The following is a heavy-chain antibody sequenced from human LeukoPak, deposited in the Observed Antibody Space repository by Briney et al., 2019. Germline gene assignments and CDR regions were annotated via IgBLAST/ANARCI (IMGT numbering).Heavy chain of an antibody. V-gene: IGHV3-21*01. J-gene: IGHJ4*02. Sequence: GGSLRLSCAASGFTFSSYGMNWVRQAPGKGLEWVLSISSSSSYIYCADSVKGRFTISRDNAKNSLYLQMNSLRAEDTAVYYCARALRSSGWYYFDYWGQGTLVTVSS. CDR3: ARALRSSGWYYFDY. D-gene: IGHD6-19*01. CDR2: ISSSSSYI. CDR1: GFTFSSYG.